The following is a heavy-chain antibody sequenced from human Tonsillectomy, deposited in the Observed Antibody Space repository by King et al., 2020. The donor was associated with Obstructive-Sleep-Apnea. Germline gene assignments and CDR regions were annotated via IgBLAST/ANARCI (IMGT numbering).Heavy chain of an antibody. CDR2: ISYDGSKK. CDR3: ARDIGGHYGDYYYGMDV. D-gene: IGHD4-17*01. Sequence: VQLVESGGGVVQPGRSLRLSCAASGFTLGTYAMHWVRQAPGGGLEWVAVISYDGSKKYYADSVKGRFTISRDNSKNTLFLQMNSLRAEDTAVYYCARDIGGHYGDYYYGMDVWGQGTTVTVSS. CDR1: GFTLGTYA. J-gene: IGHJ6*02. V-gene: IGHV3-30*04.